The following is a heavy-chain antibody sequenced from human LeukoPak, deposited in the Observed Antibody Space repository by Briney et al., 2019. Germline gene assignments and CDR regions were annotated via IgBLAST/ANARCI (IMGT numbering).Heavy chain of an antibody. Sequence: ASVKVSCKASGYTFTSYYMHWVRQAPGQGLEWMGIINPSGGSTSYAQKFQGRVTMTRDTSTSTVYTELSSLRSEGTAVYYCARDLGSHYYYYYGMDVWGQGTTVTVSS. D-gene: IGHD1-26*01. J-gene: IGHJ6*02. CDR1: GYTFTSYY. V-gene: IGHV1-46*01. CDR2: INPSGGST. CDR3: ARDLGSHYYYYYGMDV.